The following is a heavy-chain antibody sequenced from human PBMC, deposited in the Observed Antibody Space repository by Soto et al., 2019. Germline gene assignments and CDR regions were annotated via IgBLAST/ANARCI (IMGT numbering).Heavy chain of an antibody. CDR3: ARFGGSGSYPNYFDY. V-gene: IGHV3-21*01. CDR1: GFTFSSYS. J-gene: IGHJ4*02. D-gene: IGHD1-26*01. CDR2: ISSSSSYI. Sequence: GSLRLSCAASGFTFSSYSMNWVRQAPGKGLEWVSSISSSSSYIYYADSVKGRFTISRDNAKNSLYLQMNSLRAEDTAVYYCARFGGSGSYPNYFDYWGQGTLVTVSS.